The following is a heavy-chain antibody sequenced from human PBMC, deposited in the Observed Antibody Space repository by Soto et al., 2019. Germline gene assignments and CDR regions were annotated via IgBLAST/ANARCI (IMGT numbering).Heavy chain of an antibody. D-gene: IGHD3-10*02. CDR1: GFTFSTYS. Sequence: EVQMVEFGGGLVPPGGSLRLSCAASGFTFSTYSMNWVRQAPGKGLEWVSFISSTGETTYYADSVKGRLTISRDNAKNSLFLQMNSLKAEDTAVYYCASDVRLPDYWRQGTLVTVSS. V-gene: IGHV3-48*01. J-gene: IGHJ4*02. CDR2: ISSTGETT. CDR3: ASDVRLPDY.